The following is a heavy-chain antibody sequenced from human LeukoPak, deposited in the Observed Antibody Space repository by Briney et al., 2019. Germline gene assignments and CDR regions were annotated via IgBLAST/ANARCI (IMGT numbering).Heavy chain of an antibody. CDR2: IYTTGST. D-gene: IGHD5-24*01. CDR3: ARLRRLRDGYNAFDI. V-gene: IGHV4-4*08. CDR1: GGSFSTYY. J-gene: IGHJ3*02. Sequence: SETLSLTCTVSGGSFSTYYWSWIRQPPGKRLEWIGYIYTTGSTNYNPSLESRVTISVDTSKKQFSLKLRSVPAADTAVYYCARLRRLRDGYNAFDIWGQGSMVTVSS.